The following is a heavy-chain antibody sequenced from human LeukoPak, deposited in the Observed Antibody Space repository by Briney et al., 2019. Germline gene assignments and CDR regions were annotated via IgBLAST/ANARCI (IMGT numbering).Heavy chain of an antibody. CDR2: INPNSGGT. CDR1: GYTFTGYY. Sequence: ASVKVSCKASGYTFTGYYMHWVRQAPGQGLEWMGRINPNSGGTNYAQKFQGRVTMTRDTSISTAYMELSRLRSDDTAVYYCARSKREGRYYYDSSGYYIFDYWGQGTLVTVFS. J-gene: IGHJ4*02. CDR3: ARSKREGRYYYDSSGYYIFDY. D-gene: IGHD3-22*01. V-gene: IGHV1-2*06.